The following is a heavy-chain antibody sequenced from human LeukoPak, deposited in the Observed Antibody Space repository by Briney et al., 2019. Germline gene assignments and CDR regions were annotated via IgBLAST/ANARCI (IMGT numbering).Heavy chain of an antibody. CDR1: GGSISSSSYY. D-gene: IGHD6-13*01. J-gene: IGHJ6*03. Sequence: SETLSLTCIVSGGSISSSSYYWGWFRQPPGKGLEWIGSIFYSGTTYYNPSLKSRITISLDTSQNQFSLKLRFVTAADTAVFFCVRVIQDSQLVPPSYFYYMDVWGEGTTVTVSS. V-gene: IGHV4-39*07. CDR3: VRVIQDSQLVPPSYFYYMDV. CDR2: IFYSGTT.